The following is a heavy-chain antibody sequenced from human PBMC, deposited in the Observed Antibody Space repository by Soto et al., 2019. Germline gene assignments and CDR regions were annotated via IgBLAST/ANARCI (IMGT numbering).Heavy chain of an antibody. Sequence: PSETLSLTCTVSGSSIRGYYWSWIRQPPGKGLEWIGYIYYSGSTNYNPSLKSRVTMSVDTSKIQFSLKLSSVTAADTAVYYCARDRRIGGGAEWLVPNGYFDYWGQGTLVTVSS. V-gene: IGHV4-59*01. CDR1: GSSIRGYY. J-gene: IGHJ4*02. CDR2: IYYSGST. D-gene: IGHD3-3*01. CDR3: ARDRRIGGGAEWLVPNGYFDY.